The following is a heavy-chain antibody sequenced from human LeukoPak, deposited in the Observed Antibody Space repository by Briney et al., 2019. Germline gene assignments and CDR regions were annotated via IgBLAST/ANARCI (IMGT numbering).Heavy chain of an antibody. V-gene: IGHV1-18*01. D-gene: IGHD3-3*01. CDR1: GYTFTSYG. J-gene: IGHJ6*02. Sequence: GASVKVSCKASGYTFTSYGISWVRQAPGQGLEWMGWISAYNGNTNYAQKLQGRVTMTTDTSTSTAYMELRSLRSDDTAVYYCARDTIFGVVTYYYYGTDVWGQGTTVTVSS. CDR2: ISAYNGNT. CDR3: ARDTIFGVVTYYYYGTDV.